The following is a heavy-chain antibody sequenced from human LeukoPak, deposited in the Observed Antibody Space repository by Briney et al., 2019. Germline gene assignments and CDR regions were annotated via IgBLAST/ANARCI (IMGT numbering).Heavy chain of an antibody. Sequence: ASVKVSCKTSGYSFTDYYIHWVRQVPGQGLEWMGWINPDNHDTSYAQNFQGRVTMTRDTSIRTVYMELSNLRSYDTAVYYCAREVRSHSYYYYMDVWGKGTTVIVSS. V-gene: IGHV1-2*02. D-gene: IGHD3-3*01. J-gene: IGHJ6*03. CDR2: INPDNHDT. CDR3: AREVRSHSYYYYMDV. CDR1: GYSFTDYY.